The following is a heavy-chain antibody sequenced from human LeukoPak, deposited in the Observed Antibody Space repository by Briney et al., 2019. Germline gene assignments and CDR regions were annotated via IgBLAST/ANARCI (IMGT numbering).Heavy chain of an antibody. D-gene: IGHD3-10*01. CDR1: GYSFTNYW. Sequence: PGESLKISCQGSGYSFTNYWIGWVRQMSGKGLEWMGIIYPGDSDTRYSPSFQGQVTISADKSINTLYLQWSSLKASDTAMYYCAASTYGSGSYVGFDSWAREPCSPSLQ. J-gene: IGHJ4*02. V-gene: IGHV5-51*01. CDR3: AASTYGSGSYVGFDS. CDR2: IYPGDSDT.